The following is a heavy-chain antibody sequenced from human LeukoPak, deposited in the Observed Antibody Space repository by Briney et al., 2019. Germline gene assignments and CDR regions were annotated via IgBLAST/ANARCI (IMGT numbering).Heavy chain of an antibody. CDR1: GGSFGTYY. V-gene: IGHV4-34*01. J-gene: IGHJ3*02. D-gene: IGHD3-3*01. CDR3: ASVLRFI. Sequence: SETLSLTCAVYGGSFGTYYWSWIRQPAGKGLEWIGEINHSGTTNYNPSLKSRVTISVDTSKNQFSLKLSSVTAADTAVYYCASVLRFIWGQGTMVTVSS. CDR2: INHSGTT.